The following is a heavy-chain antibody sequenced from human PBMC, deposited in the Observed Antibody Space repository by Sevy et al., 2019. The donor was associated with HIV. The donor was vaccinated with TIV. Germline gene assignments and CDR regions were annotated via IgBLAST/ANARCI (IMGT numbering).Heavy chain of an antibody. CDR3: AKALNPALESMIEVILRTLKGFDV. D-gene: IGHD3-22*01. V-gene: IGHV3-23*01. J-gene: IGHJ3*01. CDR2: ISGPGLST. CDR1: GFTFNTHA. Sequence: GESLKISCTASGFTFNTHAMTWVRQAPGKGLEWVSVISGPGLSTYYADTVKGRFTISRDNSKNTLYLQMNSLRVDDTATYYCAKALNPALESMIEVILRTLKGFDVWGQGTMVTVSS.